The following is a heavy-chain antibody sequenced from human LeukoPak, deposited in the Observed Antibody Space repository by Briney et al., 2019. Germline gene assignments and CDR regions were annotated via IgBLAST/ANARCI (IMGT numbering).Heavy chain of an antibody. D-gene: IGHD2-2*01. CDR2: IYYSGST. V-gene: IGHV4-39*01. CDR3: ARHPIDCSSTSCYQLFDY. CDR1: GGSISSSSYY. J-gene: IGHJ4*02. Sequence: SETLSLTCTVSGGSISSSSYYWGWIRQPPGKELEWIGSIYYSGSTYYNPSLKSRVTISVDTSKNQFSLKLSSVTAADTAVYYCARHPIDCSSTSCYQLFDYWGQGTLVTVSS.